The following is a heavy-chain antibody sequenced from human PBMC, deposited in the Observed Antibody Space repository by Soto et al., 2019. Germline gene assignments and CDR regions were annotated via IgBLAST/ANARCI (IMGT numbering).Heavy chain of an antibody. CDR1: GGSFSGYY. CDR3: ARVPRLAYCGGDCYSKYYFDY. Sequence: PSETLSLTCAVYGGSFSGYYWSWIRQPPGKGLEWIGEINHSGSTNYNPSLKSRVTISVDTSKIQFSLKLSSVTAADTAVYYCARVPRLAYCGGDCYSKYYFDYWGQGTLVTVSS. J-gene: IGHJ4*02. CDR2: INHSGST. D-gene: IGHD2-21*02. V-gene: IGHV4-34*01.